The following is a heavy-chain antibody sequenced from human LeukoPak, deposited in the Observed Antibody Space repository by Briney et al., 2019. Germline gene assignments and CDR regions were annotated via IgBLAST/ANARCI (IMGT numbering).Heavy chain of an antibody. CDR3: ARDSAATYYDILTGYEY. Sequence: SGGSLRLSCAASGFTFSSYSMNWVRQAPGKGLEWVSYISSSSSTIYYADSVKGRFTISRDNAKNSLYLQMNSLRAEDTAVYYCARDSAATYYDILTGYEYWGQGTLVTVSS. D-gene: IGHD3-9*01. CDR1: GFTFSSYS. J-gene: IGHJ4*02. CDR2: ISSSSSTI. V-gene: IGHV3-48*04.